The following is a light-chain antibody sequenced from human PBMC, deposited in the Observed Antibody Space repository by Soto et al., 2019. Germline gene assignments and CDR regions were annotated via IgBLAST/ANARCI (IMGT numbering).Light chain of an antibody. CDR2: AAS. J-gene: IGKJ1*01. CDR1: QSVSSY. V-gene: IGKV1-39*01. CDR3: QQSYTTPWT. Sequence: DIQMTQSPSSLSASVGDRVTITCRASQSVSSYLNWFQHKPGTAPKLLIFAASSLQSGVPSRFSGSGSGTDFTLTISSLQPEDFATYYCQQSYTTPWTFGQGTKVEIK.